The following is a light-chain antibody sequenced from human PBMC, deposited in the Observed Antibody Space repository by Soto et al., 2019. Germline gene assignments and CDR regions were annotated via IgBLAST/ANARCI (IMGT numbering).Light chain of an antibody. V-gene: IGKV1-9*01. CDR2: AAS. CDR3: QQLNSYPRLT. CDR1: QGISSY. J-gene: IGKJ4*01. Sequence: IQLTQSPSSLSASVGDRVTITCRASQGISSYLAWYQQKPGKAPKLLIYAASTLQSGVPSRFSGSGSGTDFTLTISSLQSEDFATYYCQQLNSYPRLTFGGGTKVEIK.